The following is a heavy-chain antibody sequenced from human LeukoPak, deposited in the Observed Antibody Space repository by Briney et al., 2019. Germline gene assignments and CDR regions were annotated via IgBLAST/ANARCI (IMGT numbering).Heavy chain of an antibody. V-gene: IGHV5-51*01. J-gene: IGHJ6*03. D-gene: IGHD3-16*01. CDR1: GYSFTSYS. CDR2: IYLGDADT. Sequence: GESLKISCKGSGYSFTSYSIGGVRQMPRKRVEWMGIIYLGDADTIYSPSFQAQVTSSADKSISTAYLQWSSLKASDTAMYYCARRFRGRDPDYYYYYMDVWGKGTTVTVSS. CDR3: ARRFRGRDPDYYYYYMDV.